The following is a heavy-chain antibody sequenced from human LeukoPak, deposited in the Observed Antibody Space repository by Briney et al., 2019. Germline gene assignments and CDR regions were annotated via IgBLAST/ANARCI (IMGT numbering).Heavy chain of an antibody. V-gene: IGHV1-18*04. CDR2: ISAYNGNT. D-gene: IGHD3-9*01. CDR3: ARGGVLRYFDWLLYP. Sequence: ASVKVSCKACGYIFTSYGISWVRQAPGKGLEWMGWISAYNGNTNYAQKLQGRVIMTTDTSTSTAYMELRSLRSDDTAVYYCARGGVLRYFDWLLYPWGQGTLVTVSS. J-gene: IGHJ5*02. CDR1: GYIFTSYG.